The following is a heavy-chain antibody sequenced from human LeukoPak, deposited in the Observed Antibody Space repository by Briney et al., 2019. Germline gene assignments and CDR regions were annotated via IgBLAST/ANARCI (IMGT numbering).Heavy chain of an antibody. CDR1: GYTLTELS. V-gene: IGHV3-9*01. Sequence: SCKVSGYTLTELSMHWVRQAPGKGLEWVSGISWNSGSIDYADPVKGRFTISRDNAKNSLYVQMNNLRADDSAVYYCARSSSGVYIQWGQGTLVTVSS. J-gene: IGHJ4*02. CDR3: ARSSSGVYIQ. CDR2: ISWNSGSI. D-gene: IGHD2-15*01.